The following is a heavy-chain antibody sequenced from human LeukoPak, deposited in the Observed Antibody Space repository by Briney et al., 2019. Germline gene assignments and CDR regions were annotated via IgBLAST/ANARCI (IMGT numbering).Heavy chain of an antibody. CDR2: ISYNGST. V-gene: IGHV4-59*01. J-gene: IGHJ4*02. Sequence: PSETLSLTCTVSGGSISSYYWSCIRQPPGEGLEWIGYISYNGSTNYNPPLKSRVTISVATSKNQFCLKLRSVTAAETAVDYCARERVNSGAAYFDSWGQGTLVTVSS. D-gene: IGHD4-23*01. CDR3: ARERVNSGAAYFDS. CDR1: GGSISSYY.